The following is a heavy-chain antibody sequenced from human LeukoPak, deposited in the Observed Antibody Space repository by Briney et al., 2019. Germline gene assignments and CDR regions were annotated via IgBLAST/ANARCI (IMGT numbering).Heavy chain of an antibody. J-gene: IGHJ3*02. V-gene: IGHV1-2*02. CDR1: GYTFTGYY. CDR2: INPNSGGT. Sequence: GASVKVSCKASGYTFTGYYMHWVRQAPGQGLEWMGWINPNSGGTNYAQKFQGRVTMTRDTSISTAYMELSRLRSDDTAVYYCARFGGYGLSDDAFDIWGQGTMVTVSS. D-gene: IGHD3-16*01. CDR3: ARFGGYGLSDDAFDI.